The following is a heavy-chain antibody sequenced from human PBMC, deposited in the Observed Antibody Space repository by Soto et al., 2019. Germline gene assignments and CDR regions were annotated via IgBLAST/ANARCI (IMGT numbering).Heavy chain of an antibody. Sequence: SETLSLTCTVSGGSISSGGYYWSWIRQHPGKGLEWIGYIYYSGSTYYNPSLKSRVTISVDTSKNQFSLKLSSVTAADTAMYYGARGSTTKKVDSRGKGILFTVP. D-gene: IGHD2-21*01. CDR2: IYYSGST. V-gene: IGHV4-31*03. J-gene: IGHJ4*02. CDR1: GGSISSGGYY. CDR3: ARGSTTKKVDS.